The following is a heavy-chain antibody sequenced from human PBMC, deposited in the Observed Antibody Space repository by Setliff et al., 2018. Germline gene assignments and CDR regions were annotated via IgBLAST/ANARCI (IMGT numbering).Heavy chain of an antibody. Sequence: GSLRLSCAASGFTFSSYSMNWVRQAPGKGLEWPSNVRNDGATTSYADSVKGRFTISRDNAENSLHLQMNSLRTEDTAVYYCARHSYGPHDYYYYYMDVWGKGTTVTVSS. CDR3: ARHSYGPHDYYYYYMDV. CDR2: VRNDGATT. V-gene: IGHV3-48*04. D-gene: IGHD5-18*01. J-gene: IGHJ6*03. CDR1: GFTFSSYS.